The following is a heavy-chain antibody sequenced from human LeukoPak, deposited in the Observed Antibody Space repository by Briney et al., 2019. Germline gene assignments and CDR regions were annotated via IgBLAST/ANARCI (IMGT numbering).Heavy chain of an antibody. Sequence: GGSLRLSCSVSGFTYSTYVMHWVRQAPGKGLEYVSAISSNGDNTYYADSVKGRFTISRDNSKNALYLQMSSLRADDTAVYYCVRGTGYWGQGTLVTVSS. CDR3: VRGTGY. J-gene: IGHJ4*02. V-gene: IGHV3-64D*06. CDR2: ISSNGDNT. CDR1: GFTYSTYV.